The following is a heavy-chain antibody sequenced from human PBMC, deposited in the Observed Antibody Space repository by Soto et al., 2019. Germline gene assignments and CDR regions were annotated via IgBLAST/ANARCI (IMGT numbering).Heavy chain of an antibody. V-gene: IGHV3-30*18. CDR3: AKERLFCISWYYRQGYYFDY. D-gene: IGHD6-13*01. CDR2: ISYDGSNK. Sequence: QPGGYLRLSCAASGFTFSSYGMHWVRQAPGKGLEWVAVISYDGSNKYYADSVKGRFTISRDNSKNTLYLQMNSLRAEDTAVYYCAKERLFCISWYYRQGYYFDYWGQGTLVTVSS. CDR1: GFTFSSYG. J-gene: IGHJ4*02.